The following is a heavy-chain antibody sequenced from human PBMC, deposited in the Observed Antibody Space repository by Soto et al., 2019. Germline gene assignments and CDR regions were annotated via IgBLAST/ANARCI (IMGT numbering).Heavy chain of an antibody. CDR2: IYYSGSA. CDR3: SRGGGFGYYYYQFDL. CDR1: GDSFTSVSDY. J-gene: IGHJ6*02. D-gene: IGHD1-26*01. Sequence: PSEPLSLTCTVSGDSFTSVSDYWSWIRQPPGKGLEWIGYIYYSGSADYNPSLGSRVTISIDTSKNQFSLKLTSVTAADTAVYYCSRGGGFGYYYYQFDLWGQGTTVTVSS. V-gene: IGHV4-61*01.